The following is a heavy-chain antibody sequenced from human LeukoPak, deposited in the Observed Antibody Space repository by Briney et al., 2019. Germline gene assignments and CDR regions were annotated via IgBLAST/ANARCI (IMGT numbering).Heavy chain of an antibody. CDR1: GFTFRGYY. CDR2: ISDDSSKV. J-gene: IGHJ4*02. Sequence: GGSLRLSCTASGFTFRGYYMNWVRQAPGKGLECVSSISDDSSKVSYADSVRGRFTISRDNAKSSLYLQMNSLRAEDTAVYYCAKDHSSGWPYCFPYWGQGTLVTVSS. D-gene: IGHD6-19*01. CDR3: AKDHSSGWPYCFPY. V-gene: IGHV3-48*01.